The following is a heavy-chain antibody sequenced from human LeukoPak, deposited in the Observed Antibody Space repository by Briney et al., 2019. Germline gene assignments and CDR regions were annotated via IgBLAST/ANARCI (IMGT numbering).Heavy chain of an antibody. CDR1: GFTFSSYW. CDR3: ARDPRAYDFWSGFSYYYYMDV. Sequence: GGSLRLSCAASGFTFSSYWMSWVRQAPGKGLEWVANIKQDGSEKYYVDSVKGRFTISRDNAKNSPYLQMNSLRAEDTAVYYCARDPRAYDFWSGFSYYYYMDVWGKGTTVTVSS. V-gene: IGHV3-7*01. CDR2: IKQDGSEK. D-gene: IGHD3-3*01. J-gene: IGHJ6*03.